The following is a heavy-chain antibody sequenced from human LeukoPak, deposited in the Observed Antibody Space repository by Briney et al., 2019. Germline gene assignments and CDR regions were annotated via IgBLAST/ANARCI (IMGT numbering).Heavy chain of an antibody. CDR1: GFTFSSYA. J-gene: IGHJ6*02. D-gene: IGHD6-19*01. CDR3: ARAKRGYSSGWYEGMDV. V-gene: IGHV3-23*01. Sequence: GGSLRLSCAGSGFTFSSYAMSWVRQAPGKGLEWVSAISGSAGNTYYADSVKGRFTISRDNSKNTLYLQMNSLRAGDTAVYYCARAKRGYSSGWYEGMDVWGQGTTVTVSS. CDR2: ISGSAGNT.